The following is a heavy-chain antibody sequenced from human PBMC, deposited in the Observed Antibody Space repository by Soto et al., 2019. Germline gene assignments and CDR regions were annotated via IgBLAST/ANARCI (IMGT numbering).Heavy chain of an antibody. V-gene: IGHV4-31*03. CDR2: IYYSGST. CDR1: GGSISSGGYY. Sequence: TSETLSLTCTVSGGSISSGGYYWSWIRQHPGKGLEWIGYIYYSGSTYYNPSLKSRVTISVDTSKNQFSLKLSSVTAADTAVYYCASQDSSGYAYWYFDLWGRGTLVTVSS. D-gene: IGHD3-22*01. J-gene: IGHJ2*01. CDR3: ASQDSSGYAYWYFDL.